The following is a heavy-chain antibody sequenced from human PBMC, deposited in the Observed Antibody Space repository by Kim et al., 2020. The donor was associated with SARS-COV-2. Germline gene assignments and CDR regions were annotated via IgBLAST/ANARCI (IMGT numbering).Heavy chain of an antibody. CDR3: TRAVGYGRLDN. CDR1: GGSISDFS. Sequence: SETLSLTCAVSGGSISDFSWSWIRQPPGEGLEWIGYIYDTGRAFYNPSLKSRVTMSVDRTMNQFSLTLHSVTAADTAVYYCTRAVGYGRLDNWGQGTLV. J-gene: IGHJ4*02. V-gene: IGHV4-30-2*01. D-gene: IGHD5-18*01. CDR2: IYDTGRA.